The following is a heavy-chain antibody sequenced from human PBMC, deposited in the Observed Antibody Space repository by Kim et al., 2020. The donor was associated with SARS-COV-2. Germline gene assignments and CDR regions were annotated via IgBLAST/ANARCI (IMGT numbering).Heavy chain of an antibody. CDR2: ISAYNGNT. CDR3: AREGMVAATTGSYYYYGMDV. D-gene: IGHD2-15*01. V-gene: IGHV1-18*04. CDR1: GYTFTSYG. J-gene: IGHJ6*02. Sequence: ASVKVSCKASGYTFTSYGISWVRQAPGQGLEWMGWISAYNGNTNYAQKLQGRVTMTTDTSTSTAYMELRSLRSDDTAVYYCAREGMVAATTGSYYYYGMDVWGQGTTVTVSS.